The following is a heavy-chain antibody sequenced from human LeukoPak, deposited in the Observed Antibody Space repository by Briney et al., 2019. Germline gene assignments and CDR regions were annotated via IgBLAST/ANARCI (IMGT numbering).Heavy chain of an antibody. CDR3: ARVRSKITMVRGVIIRAGDFDY. V-gene: IGHV3-7*01. Sequence: GGSLRLSCAASGFTFSSYCMSWVRQSPGKGLEWVANIKQDGCEKYYVDSVKGRFTISRDNAKNSLYLQMNSLRAEDTAVYYCARVRSKITMVRGVIIRAGDFDYWGQGTLVTVSS. CDR2: IKQDGCEK. CDR1: GFTFSSYC. D-gene: IGHD3-10*01. J-gene: IGHJ4*02.